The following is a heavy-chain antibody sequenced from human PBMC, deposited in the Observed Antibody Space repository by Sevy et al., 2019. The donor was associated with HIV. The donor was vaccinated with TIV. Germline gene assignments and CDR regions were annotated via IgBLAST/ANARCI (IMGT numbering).Heavy chain of an antibody. CDR2: ISYDGSNK. D-gene: IGHD6-13*01. V-gene: IGHV3-30-3*01. CDR1: GFTFSSYA. CDR3: ARGFSYSSTVDY. J-gene: IGHJ4*02. Sequence: SLRLSCAASGFTFSSYAMHWVRQAPGKGLEWVAVISYDGSNKYYADSVKGRFTISRDNSKNTLYLQMNSLRAEDTAVYYCARGFSYSSTVDYWGQGTLVTVSS.